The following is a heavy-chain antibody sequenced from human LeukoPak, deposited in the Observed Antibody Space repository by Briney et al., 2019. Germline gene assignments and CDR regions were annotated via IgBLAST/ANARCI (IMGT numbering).Heavy chain of an antibody. V-gene: IGHV3-23*01. J-gene: IGHJ4*02. D-gene: IGHD3-10*01. CDR2: ISGSGGST. CDR1: GFTFSSYA. Sequence: GGSLRLSCAASGFTFSSYAMSWVRQAPGKVLEWVSAISGSGGSTYYADSVKGRFTISRDNSKNTLYLQMNSLRAEDTAVYYCAKGRVRGVTTPSFDYWGQGTLVTVSS. CDR3: AKGRVRGVTTPSFDY.